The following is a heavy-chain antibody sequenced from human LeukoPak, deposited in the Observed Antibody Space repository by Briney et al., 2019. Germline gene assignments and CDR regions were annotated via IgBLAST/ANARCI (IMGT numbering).Heavy chain of an antibody. V-gene: IGHV3-30-3*01. CDR1: GFTFSSYA. CDR3: ARGGGRGYSYGRYGMDV. Sequence: PGGSLRLSCAASGFTFSSYAMHWVRQAPGKGLEWVAVISYDGSNKYYADSVKGRFTISRDNSKNTLYLQMNSLRAEDTAVYYCARGGGRGYSYGRYGMDVWGQGTTVTVSS. J-gene: IGHJ6*02. D-gene: IGHD5-18*01. CDR2: ISYDGSNK.